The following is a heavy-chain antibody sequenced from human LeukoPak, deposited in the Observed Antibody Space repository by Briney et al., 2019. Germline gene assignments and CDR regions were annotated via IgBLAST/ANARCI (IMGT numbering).Heavy chain of an antibody. Sequence: PGGSLRLSCAASGFTFSSYAMSWVRQAPGKGLEWVSAISGSGGSTYYADSVKGRFTISRDNSKNTLYLQMNGLRAEDTAVYYCAKGLDIVVPYYAMDVWGQGTTVTVSS. CDR3: AKGLDIVVPYYAMDV. CDR1: GFTFSSYA. CDR2: ISGSGGST. D-gene: IGHD2-2*01. J-gene: IGHJ6*02. V-gene: IGHV3-23*01.